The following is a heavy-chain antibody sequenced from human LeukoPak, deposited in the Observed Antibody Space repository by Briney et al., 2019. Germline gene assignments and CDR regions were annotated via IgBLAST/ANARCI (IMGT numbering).Heavy chain of an antibody. CDR3: ARAEGYCSGGSCYVGPFDC. J-gene: IGHJ4*02. D-gene: IGHD2-15*01. CDR1: GYTFTGYY. Sequence: ASVKVSCKASGYTFTGYYMHWVRQAPGQGLEWMGWINPNSGGTNYAQKFQGRVTMTRDTSISTAYMELSRLRSDDTAVYYCARAEGYCSGGSCYVGPFDCWGQGTLVTVSS. V-gene: IGHV1-2*02. CDR2: INPNSGGT.